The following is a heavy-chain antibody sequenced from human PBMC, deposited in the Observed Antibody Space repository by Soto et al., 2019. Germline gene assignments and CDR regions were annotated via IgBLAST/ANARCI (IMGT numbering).Heavy chain of an antibody. CDR2: SYPDDSDT. V-gene: IGHV5-51*07. J-gene: IGHJ3*02. CDR3: ARHQGEQSAFDI. CDR1: RERVSFSW. D-gene: IGHD3-16*01. Sequence: LGQSLKISCEGSRERVSFSWTACVHHLPGKGLEWMGISYPDDSDTRYSPSFQGQVTISADESITTAVLQWSSLKASDTGMYYCARHQGEQSAFDIWGQGTMVSVSS.